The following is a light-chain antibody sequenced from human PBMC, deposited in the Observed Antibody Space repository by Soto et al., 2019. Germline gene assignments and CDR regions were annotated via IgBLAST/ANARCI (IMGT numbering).Light chain of an antibody. CDR2: SAT. CDR1: SSNLGAGHN. V-gene: IGLV1-40*01. Sequence: QSVLTQPPSVSGAPGQGVAISCTGTSSNLGAGHNVHWYQQLPGTVPKLLIYSATNRPSGIPDRFSASKSGTSAVLAITGLQAEDEADYFCQSYDNSLNGVVFGGGTKLTVL. J-gene: IGLJ3*02. CDR3: QSYDNSLNGVV.